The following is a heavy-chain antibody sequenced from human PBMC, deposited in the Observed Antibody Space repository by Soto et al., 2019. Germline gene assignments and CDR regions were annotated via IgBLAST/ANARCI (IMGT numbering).Heavy chain of an antibody. CDR3: AKISGRDPNYFDSSYYDYFGIDV. D-gene: IGHD3-22*01. CDR2: ISGSGGST. V-gene: IGHV3-23*01. Sequence: EVQLLESGGGLVQPGGSLRLSCAASGFTFRSYAMSWVRQAPGKGLEWISSISGSGGSTYYADSVKGRFTISRDNSKNTLYLEVSSLRAEDTAVYYCAKISGRDPNYFDSSYYDYFGIDVWGQGTMVTVSS. J-gene: IGHJ6*02. CDR1: GFTFRSYA.